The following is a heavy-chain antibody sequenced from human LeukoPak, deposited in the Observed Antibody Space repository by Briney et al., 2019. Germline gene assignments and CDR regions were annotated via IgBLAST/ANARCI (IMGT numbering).Heavy chain of an antibody. V-gene: IGHV3-23*01. CDR1: VFTFSRYA. CDR3: AKDRDFVVVPRWFDP. D-gene: IGHD2-2*01. J-gene: IGHJ5*02. CDR2: ISGSGGST. Sequence: PGASLRLSCASSVFTFSRYAMSWVRQAPGKGLEWGSAISGSGGSTYYADSVKGRFTISRDNSKNTLYLQMNSLRAEDTAVYYCAKDRDFVVVPRWFDPWGQGTLVTVSS.